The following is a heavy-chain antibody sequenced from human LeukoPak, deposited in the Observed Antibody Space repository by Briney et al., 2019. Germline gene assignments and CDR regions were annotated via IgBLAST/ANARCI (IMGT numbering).Heavy chain of an antibody. CDR2: INHSGST. CDR1: GGSFSGYY. CDR3: ARCPGQALSGSYYSIDY. Sequence: PSETLSLTCAVYGGSFSGYYWSWIRQPPGKGLEWIGEINHSGSTNYNPSLKSRVTISVDTSKNQFSPKLSSVTAADTAVYYCARCPGQALSGSYYSIDYWGQGTLVTVSS. D-gene: IGHD3-10*01. V-gene: IGHV4-34*01. J-gene: IGHJ4*02.